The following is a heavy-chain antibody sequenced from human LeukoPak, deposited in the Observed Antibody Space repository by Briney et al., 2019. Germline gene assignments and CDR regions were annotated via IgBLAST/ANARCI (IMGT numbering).Heavy chain of an antibody. V-gene: IGHV3-30*18. CDR3: AKTLWGPRSCPDY. CDR1: GFTFSSYG. Sequence: PGGSLRLSCAAFGFTFSSYGMHWVRQAPGKGLEWVAVISYDGSNKYYADSVKGRFTISRDNSMNTLYLQMNSLRAEDTAIYFCAKTLWGPRSCPDYWGQGTLVTVSS. D-gene: IGHD3-16*01. CDR2: ISYDGSNK. J-gene: IGHJ4*02.